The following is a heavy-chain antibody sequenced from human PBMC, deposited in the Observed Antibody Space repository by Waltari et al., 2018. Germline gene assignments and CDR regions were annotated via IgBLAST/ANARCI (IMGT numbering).Heavy chain of an antibody. CDR1: GGSISSGSYY. Sequence: QVQLQESGPGLVKPSQTLSLTCTVSGGSISSGSYYWSWIRQPAGKGLEWIGYIYTSGSTSYNPSLKSRVTISVDTSKNQFSLKLSSVTAADTAVYYCARVESSGGYFDYWGQGTLVTVSS. D-gene: IGHD6-19*01. CDR3: ARVESSGGYFDY. J-gene: IGHJ4*02. V-gene: IGHV4-61*09. CDR2: IYTSGST.